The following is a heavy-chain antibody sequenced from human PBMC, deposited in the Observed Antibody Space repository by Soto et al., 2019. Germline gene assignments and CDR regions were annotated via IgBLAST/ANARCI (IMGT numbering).Heavy chain of an antibody. CDR1: GYTFTGYY. V-gene: IGHV1-2*02. D-gene: IGHD3-10*01. CDR3: ARDYSDGSGSYYRGWFDP. J-gene: IGHJ5*02. Sequence: GASVKVSCKASGYTFTGYYMHWVRQAPGQGLEWMGWINPNSGGTNYAQKFQGRVTMTRDTSISTAYVERSRLRSDDTAVYYCARDYSDGSGSYYRGWFDPWGQGTLVTVSS. CDR2: INPNSGGT.